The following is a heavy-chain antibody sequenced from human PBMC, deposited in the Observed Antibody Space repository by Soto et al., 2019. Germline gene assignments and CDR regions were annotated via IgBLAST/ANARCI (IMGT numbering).Heavy chain of an antibody. D-gene: IGHD2-21*02. V-gene: IGHV3-15*07. CDR3: TPAPQRALTEDTARS. CDR2: IKSKIDGGTT. Sequence: EVQLVESGGGLVKPGGSLRLSCKVSGFIVSSAWMNWVRQAPGKGLEWVGRIKSKIDGGTTDYAAPVQGRFTISLEDSKNMLYLQMESLRTEDTAVYYCTPAPQRALTEDTARSWGQGTLVTVSS. J-gene: IGHJ5*02. CDR1: GFIVSSAW.